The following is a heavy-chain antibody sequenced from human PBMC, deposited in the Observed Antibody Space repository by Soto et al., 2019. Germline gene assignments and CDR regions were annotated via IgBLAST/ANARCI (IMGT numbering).Heavy chain of an antibody. J-gene: IGHJ1*01. CDR3: VKTLEYSSGYSPYDH. D-gene: IGHD3-22*01. V-gene: IGHV3-64D*06. CDR1: GFTFSSYS. CDR2: ISINGGST. Sequence: DGSLRVSCSASGFTFSSYSMHLVRLAPGKGLEYVSAISINGGSTYSADSVKGRFTISRDNSENTLYLQMSSLRAEATAVYYCVKTLEYSSGYSPYDHWGQVNLVTVSS.